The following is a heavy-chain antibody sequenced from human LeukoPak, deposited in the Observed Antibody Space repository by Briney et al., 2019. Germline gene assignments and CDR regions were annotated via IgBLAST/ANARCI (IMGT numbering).Heavy chain of an antibody. Sequence: PSETLSLTCGASGGSVASTNWWTWVRQPPGKGLEWIGEVHLDGTTNYNPSLKSRLTMSVDLSENHISLTLPSVTAADTAVYYCAREGGFYRPLDYSGQGTLVTVSS. V-gene: IGHV4-4*02. CDR2: VHLDGTT. CDR1: GGSVASTNW. J-gene: IGHJ4*02. CDR3: AREGGFYRPLDY. D-gene: IGHD3-3*01.